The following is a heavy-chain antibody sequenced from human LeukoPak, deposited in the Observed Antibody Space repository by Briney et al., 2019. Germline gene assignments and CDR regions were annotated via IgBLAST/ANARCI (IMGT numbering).Heavy chain of an antibody. CDR3: ARDGGYGDYYYGMDV. V-gene: IGHV4-59*01. J-gene: IGHJ6*02. CDR1: GGSISSCY. Sequence: SETLSLTCTVSGGSISSCYWSWIRQPPGKGLEWIGYIYYSGSTNYNPSLKSRVTISVDTSKNQFSLKLSSVTAADTAVYYCARDGGYGDYYYGMDVWGQGTTVTVSS. D-gene: IGHD6-25*01. CDR2: IYYSGST.